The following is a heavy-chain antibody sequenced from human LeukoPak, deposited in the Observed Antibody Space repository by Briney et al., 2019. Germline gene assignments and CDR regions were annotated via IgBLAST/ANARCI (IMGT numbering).Heavy chain of an antibody. D-gene: IGHD3-9*01. CDR1: GFAVSGNY. Sequence: GESLRLSCAASGFAVSGNYMNWVRQAPGKGLEWVSGYDAGGNTYYADSVKGRFTISRDNSKNTLYLQMNSLRAEDTAVYYCAKGPLNIFTGYLGPGREEYYFDYWGQGTLVTVSS. V-gene: IGHV3-53*01. CDR2: YDAGGNT. CDR3: AKGPLNIFTGYLGPGREEYYFDY. J-gene: IGHJ4*02.